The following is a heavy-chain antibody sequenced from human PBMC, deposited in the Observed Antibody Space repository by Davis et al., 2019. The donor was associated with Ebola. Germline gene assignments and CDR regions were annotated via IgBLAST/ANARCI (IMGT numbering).Heavy chain of an antibody. CDR2: IKQDGSEK. V-gene: IGHV3-7*01. Sequence: GESLKISCAASGFTFSSYWMSWVRQAPGKGLEWVANIKQDGSEKYYVDSVKGRFTISRDNAKNSLYLQMNSLRDEDTAVYYCARDSQGYYYYGMDVWGQGTTVTVSS. CDR1: GFTFSSYW. CDR3: ARDSQGYYYYGMDV. J-gene: IGHJ6*02.